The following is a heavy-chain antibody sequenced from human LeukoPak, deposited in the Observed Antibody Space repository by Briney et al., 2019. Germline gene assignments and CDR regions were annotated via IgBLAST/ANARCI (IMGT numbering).Heavy chain of an antibody. CDR1: GFTFSDYY. CDR3: ARVFDSGSQAYFYYMDV. D-gene: IGHD3-10*01. CDR2: ISSSGSTI. V-gene: IGHV3-11*01. Sequence: MPGGSLRLSCAASGFTFSDYYMSWIRQAPGKGLEWVSYISSSGSTIYYADSVKGRFTISRDNAKNSLYLQMNSLRAEDTAVYYCARVFDSGSQAYFYYMDVWGKGTTVTIFS. J-gene: IGHJ6*03.